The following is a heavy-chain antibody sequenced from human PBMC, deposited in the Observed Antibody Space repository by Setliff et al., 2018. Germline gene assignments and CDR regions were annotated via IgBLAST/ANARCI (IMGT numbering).Heavy chain of an antibody. D-gene: IGHD6-19*01. J-gene: IGHJ6*02. CDR3: ARENRYSSGWYSYYYGMDV. Sequence: PSETLSLTCTVSGVSISSSSYYWGWIRQPPGKGLEWIGSIYYSGSTYYNPSLKSRVTISVDTSKNQFSLKVSSVTAADTAVYYCARENRYSSGWYSYYYGMDVWGQGTTVTVSS. CDR1: GVSISSSSYY. V-gene: IGHV4-39*07. CDR2: IYYSGST.